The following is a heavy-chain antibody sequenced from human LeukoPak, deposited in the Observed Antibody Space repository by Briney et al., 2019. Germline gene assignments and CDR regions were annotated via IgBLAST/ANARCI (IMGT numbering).Heavy chain of an antibody. D-gene: IGHD3-22*01. J-gene: IGHJ5*02. Sequence: ATVKVSCKASGYTFTSYYMHWVRQAPGQGLEWMGIINPGGGSTSYAQKFQGRVTMTRDTSTSTVYMELSSLRSEDTAVDCCARDSSRITMIVVVTTDNWFDPWGQGTLVTVSS. CDR3: ARDSSRITMIVVVTTDNWFDP. CDR1: GYTFTSYY. CDR2: INPGGGST. V-gene: IGHV1-46*01.